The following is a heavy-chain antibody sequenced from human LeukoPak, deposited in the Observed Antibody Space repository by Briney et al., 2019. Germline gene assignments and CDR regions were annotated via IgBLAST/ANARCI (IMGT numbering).Heavy chain of an antibody. CDR1: GYSFTSYW. J-gene: IGHJ4*02. V-gene: IGHV5-51*01. D-gene: IGHD1-26*01. CDR2: IYPGDSDT. Sequence: GESLKISCKGSGYSFTSYWIGWVRQMPGKGLEWMGIIYPGDSDTRYSPSFQGQVTISADKSINTAYLQWSSLKASDTAMYYCARLGVVGATRAYFDYWGQGTLVTVSS. CDR3: ARLGVVGATRAYFDY.